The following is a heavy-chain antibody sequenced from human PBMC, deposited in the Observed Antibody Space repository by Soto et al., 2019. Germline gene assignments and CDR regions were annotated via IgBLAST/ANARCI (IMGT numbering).Heavy chain of an antibody. Sequence: ASVKVSCKASGYTFTSYAMHWVRQAPGQRLEWMGWINAGNGNTKYSQKFQGRVTITRDTSASTAYMELSSLRSEDTAVYYCARREGEDNWSYWGAFDIWGQGTMVTVS. D-gene: IGHD1-7*01. CDR1: GYTFTSYA. V-gene: IGHV1-3*01. CDR2: INAGNGNT. CDR3: ARREGEDNWSYWGAFDI. J-gene: IGHJ3*02.